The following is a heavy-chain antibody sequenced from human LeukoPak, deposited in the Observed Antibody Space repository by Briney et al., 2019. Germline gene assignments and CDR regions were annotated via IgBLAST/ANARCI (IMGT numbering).Heavy chain of an antibody. CDR2: IWYDGSNK. CDR1: GFTFSSYG. V-gene: IGHV3-33*01. Sequence: GRSLRLSCAAPGFTFSSYGMHWVRQAPGKGPEWVAVIWYDGSNKYYADSVKGRFTISRDNSKNTLYLQMNSLRAEDTAVYYCARAVATITRAFDYWGQGTLVTVSS. J-gene: IGHJ4*02. D-gene: IGHD5-12*01. CDR3: ARAVATITRAFDY.